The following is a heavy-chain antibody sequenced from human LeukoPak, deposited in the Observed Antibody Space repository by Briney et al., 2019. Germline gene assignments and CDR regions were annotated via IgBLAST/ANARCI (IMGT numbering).Heavy chain of an antibody. CDR3: ARVGLMVRGGSDAFDI. V-gene: IGHV4-59*01. J-gene: IGHJ3*02. CDR1: GGSISSYY. CDR2: IYYSGST. Sequence: PSETLSLTCTVSGGSISSYYWSWIRQPPGKGLEWIGYIYYSGSTNYNPSLKSRVTISVDTSKNQFSLKLSSVTAADTAVYYCARVGLMVRGGSDAFDIWGQGTMVTVSS. D-gene: IGHD3-10*01.